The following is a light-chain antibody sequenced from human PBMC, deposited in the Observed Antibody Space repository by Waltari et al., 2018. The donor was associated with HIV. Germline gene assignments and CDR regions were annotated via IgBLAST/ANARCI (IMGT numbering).Light chain of an antibody. V-gene: IGLV2-8*01. J-gene: IGLJ2*01. CDR3: SSYAGSGNLLL. CDR2: EVN. CDR1: SNDIGPYNS. Sequence: QSALTQPPAAYGSPGQSVTISCTGTSNDIGPYNSVSWYQQHPDKAPRLLIYEVNKRPSGVPGRFSGSKSGNTASLTVSGLQAEDEADYYCSSYAGSGNLLLFGGGTKVTVL.